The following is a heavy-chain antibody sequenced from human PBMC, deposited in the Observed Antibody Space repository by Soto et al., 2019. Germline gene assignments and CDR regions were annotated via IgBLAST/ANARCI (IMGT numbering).Heavy chain of an antibody. CDR1: GDSIIGTGW. CDR2: VYHRGAT. J-gene: IGHJ4*02. CDR3: ARGNTAMAIFDY. Sequence: SETLSLTCAVSGDSIIGTGWWSWVRQSPVKGLDWIGEVYHRGATNYNPSLKSRVTISVDTSRNQFSLKLSSVTAADTAVYYCARGNTAMAIFDYWGQGTLVTVSS. D-gene: IGHD5-18*01. V-gene: IGHV4-4*02.